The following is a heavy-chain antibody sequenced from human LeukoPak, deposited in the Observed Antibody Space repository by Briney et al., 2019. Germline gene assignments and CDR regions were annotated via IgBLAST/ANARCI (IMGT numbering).Heavy chain of an antibody. CDR3: ARDRGSSWALDAFDI. Sequence: GGSLRLSCAASGFTFSSYAMHWVRQAPGKGLEYVSAISSNGGSAYYANSVKGRFTISRDNSKNTLYPQMGSLRAEDMAVYYCARDRGSSWALDAFDIWGQGTMVTVSS. D-gene: IGHD6-13*01. V-gene: IGHV3-64*01. CDR2: ISSNGGSA. CDR1: GFTFSSYA. J-gene: IGHJ3*02.